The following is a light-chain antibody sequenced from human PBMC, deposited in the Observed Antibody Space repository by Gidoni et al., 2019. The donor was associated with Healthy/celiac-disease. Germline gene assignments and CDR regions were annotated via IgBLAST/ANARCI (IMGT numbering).Light chain of an antibody. V-gene: IGKV3-11*01. J-gene: IGKJ3*01. CDR3: QPRSNFLFT. Sequence: IMLTQSPATLSSSQGERATLSVRPSQSVSSYLAWYQQQPGQAPRLHIYDSSNRDTGLPARFSGSGSGTDFPLTISILEPEDCAVYYFQPRSNFLFTFGPETKVDIK. CDR1: QSVSSY. CDR2: DSS.